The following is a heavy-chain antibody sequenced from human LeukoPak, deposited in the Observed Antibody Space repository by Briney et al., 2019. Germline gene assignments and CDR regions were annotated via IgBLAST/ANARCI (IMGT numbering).Heavy chain of an antibody. D-gene: IGHD5-12*01. Sequence: PGGSLRLSCAASGFSFNSFAMSWVRQAPGMGLEWVVAISGNGDNTYYTDSVKGRFTISRDNSKNTLYLQMNGFRAEDTAMYYCATYGGFFDYWGQGTLVTVSS. CDR2: ISGNGDNT. J-gene: IGHJ4*02. V-gene: IGHV3-23*01. CDR1: GFSFNSFA. CDR3: ATYGGFFDY.